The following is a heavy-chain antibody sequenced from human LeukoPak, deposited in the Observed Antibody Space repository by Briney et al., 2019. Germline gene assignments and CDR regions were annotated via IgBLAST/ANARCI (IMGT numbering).Heavy chain of an antibody. J-gene: IGHJ4*02. CDR1: ASTSSRYS. V-gene: IGHV3-21*01. D-gene: IGHD6-13*01. CDR3: ARVEGGSSWYAEGVSDY. CDR2: ISSSSRYI. Sequence: RGSLSLSSAASASTSSRYSTNCVSQAPGNGLEWDSSISSSSRYIYYADSVKGRFTISRDNDKNSLYLQMNSLRAEDTAVYYCARVEGGSSWYAEGVSDYWGQGTLVTVSS.